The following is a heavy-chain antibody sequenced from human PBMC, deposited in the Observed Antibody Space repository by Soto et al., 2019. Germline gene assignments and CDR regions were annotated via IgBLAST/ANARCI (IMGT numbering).Heavy chain of an antibody. V-gene: IGHV4-30-2*06. D-gene: IGHD5-12*01. Sequence: QLRLQESGSGVVRTSETLSLTCTVSGGSITHGGFSWSWIRKSPGKGLEWIGYIGHLENTYFHPTFKSRLTMSIDRSKNQFSLNLSSVTAADRAVYYCARGGGNDPFDSWGQGVLVSVSS. CDR1: GGSITHGGFS. CDR2: IGHLENT. J-gene: IGHJ4*02. CDR3: ARGGGNDPFDS.